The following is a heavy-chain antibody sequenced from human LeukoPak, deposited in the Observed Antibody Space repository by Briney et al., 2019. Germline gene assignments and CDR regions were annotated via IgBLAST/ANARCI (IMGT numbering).Heavy chain of an antibody. J-gene: IGHJ4*02. CDR1: GFTFSTYN. D-gene: IGHD2-2*01. CDR3: ARVSSYCSSTSCPYDY. Sequence: GGSLRLSCAASGFTFSTYNIHWVRQAPGKGLEWVSYISDSSSTTYYADSLKGRFTISRDNAKNTLYLQMNSLRAEDTAVYYCARVSSYCSSTSCPYDYWGQGTLVTVSS. CDR2: ISDSSSTT. V-gene: IGHV3-48*04.